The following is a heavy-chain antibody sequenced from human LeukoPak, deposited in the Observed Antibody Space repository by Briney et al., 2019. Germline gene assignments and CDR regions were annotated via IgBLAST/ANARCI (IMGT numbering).Heavy chain of an antibody. J-gene: IGHJ4*02. CDR2: IYPGGSNT. CDR1: GYSFTSYW. CDR3: GRGDCSSSSCLWDY. V-gene: IGHV5-51*01. D-gene: IGHD2-2*01. Sequence: GESLKISCKGSGYSFTSYWIGWVRQMPRKGLQWMGIIYPGGSNTRYSPSFQGQVTISADKSISTAYLQWSSLKASDTAMYYCGRGDCSSSSCLWDYWGQGTLVTVSS.